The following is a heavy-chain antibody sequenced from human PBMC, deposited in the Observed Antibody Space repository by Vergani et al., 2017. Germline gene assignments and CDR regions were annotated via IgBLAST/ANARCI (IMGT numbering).Heavy chain of an antibody. Sequence: QVQLQESGPGLVKPSQTLSLTCTVPGGSLSSSNWWSWVRQPPGKGLEWIGEIYHSGSTNYNPSLKSRVTISVDKSKNQFSLKLSSVTAADTAVYYCARRHTVTTFGYYYYGMDVWGQGTTVTVSS. J-gene: IGHJ6*02. V-gene: IGHV4-4*02. D-gene: IGHD4-17*01. CDR2: IYHSGST. CDR3: ARRHTVTTFGYYYYGMDV. CDR1: GGSLSSSNW.